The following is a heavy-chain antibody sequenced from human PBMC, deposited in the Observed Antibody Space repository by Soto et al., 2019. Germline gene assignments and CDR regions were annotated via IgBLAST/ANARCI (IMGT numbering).Heavy chain of an antibody. CDR1: GGSVSSGGYY. CDR2: IYYSGST. Sequence: SETLSLTCTVSGGSVSSGGYYWSWIRQPPGKGLEWIGYIYYSGSTNYNPSLKSRVTISVDTSKNQFSLKLSPVTAADTAVYYCASILNYYGSGSYYNRFDYWGQGTLVTVSS. D-gene: IGHD3-10*01. V-gene: IGHV4-61*08. J-gene: IGHJ4*02. CDR3: ASILNYYGSGSYYNRFDY.